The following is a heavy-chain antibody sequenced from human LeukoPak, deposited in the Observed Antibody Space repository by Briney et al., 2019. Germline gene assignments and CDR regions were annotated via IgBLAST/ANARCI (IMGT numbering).Heavy chain of an antibody. CDR1: GFTFSSYW. D-gene: IGHD5-24*01. CDR3: ARGDRRDGYTLYYFDY. J-gene: IGHJ4*02. CDR2: INSDGSST. V-gene: IGHV3-74*01. Sequence: PGGSLRLSCAASGFTFSSYWMHWVRQAPGKGLVWVSRINSDGSSTSYADSVKGRFAISRDNAKNTLYLQMNSLRAEDTAVYYCARGDRRDGYTLYYFDYWGQGTLVTVSS.